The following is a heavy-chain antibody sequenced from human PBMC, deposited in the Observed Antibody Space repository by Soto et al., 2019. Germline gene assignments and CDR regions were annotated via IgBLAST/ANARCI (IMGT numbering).Heavy chain of an antibody. Sequence: QVQLVQSGAEVKNPGASVKVSCKASGYTFTRYGIGWARQAPGQGLEWMGWINTYNGNTNYAQNVQGRVTLTTETYTSTAYMELRILRSNDTAIYYCAMVDVYVTPSPQDVWGQGTTVIVSS. J-gene: IGHJ6*02. D-gene: IGHD3-16*01. V-gene: IGHV1-18*01. CDR3: AMVDVYVTPSPQDV. CDR1: GYTFTRYG. CDR2: INTYNGNT.